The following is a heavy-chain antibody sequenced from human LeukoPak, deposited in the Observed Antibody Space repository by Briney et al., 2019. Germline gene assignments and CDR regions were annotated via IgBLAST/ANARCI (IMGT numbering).Heavy chain of an antibody. CDR2: ISAYNGNT. Sequence: GASVKVSCKASGYTFTSYGISWVRQAPGQGLEWMGWISAYNGNTNYAQKFQGRVTMTRNTSTSTAYMELSSLRSEDTAVYYCARPGTNFGINWFDPWGQGTLVTVSS. CDR3: ARPGTNFGINWFDP. CDR1: GYTFTSYG. D-gene: IGHD3-3*01. V-gene: IGHV1-18*01. J-gene: IGHJ5*02.